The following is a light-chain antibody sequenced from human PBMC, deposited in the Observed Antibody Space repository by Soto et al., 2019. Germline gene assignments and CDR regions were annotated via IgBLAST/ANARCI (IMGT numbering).Light chain of an antibody. V-gene: IGLV4-60*02. CDR3: ETWDFNTRV. CDR1: SGHSSYI. CDR2: LEGSGSY. Sequence: QLVLTQSSSASASLGSSVKLTCTLSSGHSSYIIAWHQQQPGKAPRYLMKLEGSGSYNKGSGVPDRFSGSSSGADRHLTISNLQFEDEADYYCETWDFNTRVFGGGTKLTVL. J-gene: IGLJ3*02.